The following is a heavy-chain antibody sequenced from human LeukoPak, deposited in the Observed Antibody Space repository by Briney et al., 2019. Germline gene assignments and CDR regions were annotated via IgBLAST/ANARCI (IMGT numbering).Heavy chain of an antibody. CDR2: INHSGST. CDR1: GGSFSGYY. Sequence: PSETLSLTGAVYGGSFSGYYWSWIRQPPGKGLEGIGEINHSGSTNYNPSLKSRVTISVDTSKNQFSLKLSSVTAADTAVYYCARGTDTAIDYWGQGTLVTVSS. V-gene: IGHV4-34*01. D-gene: IGHD5-18*01. CDR3: ARGTDTAIDY. J-gene: IGHJ4*02.